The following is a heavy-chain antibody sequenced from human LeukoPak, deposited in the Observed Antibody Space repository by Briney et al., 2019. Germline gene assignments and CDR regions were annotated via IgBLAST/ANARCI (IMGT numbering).Heavy chain of an antibody. V-gene: IGHV1-18*01. J-gene: IGHJ4*02. CDR3: ARARRGVEMATIFNF. D-gene: IGHD5-24*01. CDR2: ISAYNGNT. CDR1: GYTFTSYG. Sequence: ASVKVSCKASGYTFTSYGISWVRQAPGQGLEWMGWISAYNGNTKYAQNLQGRVTVTTDTSTSTAYMELRSLRSDDTAVYYCARARRGVEMATIFNFWSQGTVVTVSS.